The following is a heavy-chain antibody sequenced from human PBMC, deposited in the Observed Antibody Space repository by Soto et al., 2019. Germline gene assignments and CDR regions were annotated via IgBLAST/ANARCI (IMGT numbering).Heavy chain of an antibody. Sequence: QVQLVQSGAEVKKPGSSVKVSCKASGGTFSSYAISWVRQAPGQGLEWMGGIIPIFGTANYAQKFQGRVTITADESTSTAYMELSSLRSEDTAVYYCASPRGRFGEDEKHWFDPWGQGTLVTVSS. D-gene: IGHD3-10*01. CDR1: GGTFSSYA. CDR3: ASPRGRFGEDEKHWFDP. CDR2: IIPIFGTA. J-gene: IGHJ5*02. V-gene: IGHV1-69*01.